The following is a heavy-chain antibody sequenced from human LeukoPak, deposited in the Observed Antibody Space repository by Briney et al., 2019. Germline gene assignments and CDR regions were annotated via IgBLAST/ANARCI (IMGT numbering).Heavy chain of an antibody. CDR3: ARHGVASGSSSDY. CDR2: IYPGDSDT. Sequence: GESLKISCKGSGYSFINYWIGWVRQMPGKGLEWMGIIYPGDSDTRYSPSFQGQVTISADKSISTAYLQWSSLKASDTAMYYCARHGVASGSSSDYWGQGTLVTVSS. D-gene: IGHD1-26*01. CDR1: GYSFINYW. J-gene: IGHJ4*02. V-gene: IGHV5-51*01.